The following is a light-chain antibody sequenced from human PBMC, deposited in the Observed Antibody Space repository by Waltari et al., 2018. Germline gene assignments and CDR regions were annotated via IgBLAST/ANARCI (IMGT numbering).Light chain of an antibody. CDR2: DAS. CDR3: QQYNTSPPT. J-gene: IGKJ5*01. CDR1: QSISSW. Sequence: DIQMTQSPSTLSASVGDRVPITCRASQSISSWLAWYQQKPGKAPKLLIYDASSLESGVPSRFSGSGSGTEFTLTISSLQAEDVAVYFCQQYNTSPPTFGQGTRLEIK. V-gene: IGKV1-5*01.